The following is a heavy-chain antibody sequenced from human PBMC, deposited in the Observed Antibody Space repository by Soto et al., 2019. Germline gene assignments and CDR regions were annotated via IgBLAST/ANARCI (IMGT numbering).Heavy chain of an antibody. V-gene: IGHV1-18*01. D-gene: IGHD3-3*01. CDR2: ISAYNGNT. Sequence: ASVKVSCKASGCTFTSYGISWVRQAPGQGLDWMGWISAYNGNTNYAQKLQGRVTMTTDTSTSTAYMELRNLRSDDTAVYYCARGYYDFWSGYSRLDAFDIWGQGTMVTVSS. J-gene: IGHJ3*02. CDR1: GCTFTSYG. CDR3: ARGYYDFWSGYSRLDAFDI.